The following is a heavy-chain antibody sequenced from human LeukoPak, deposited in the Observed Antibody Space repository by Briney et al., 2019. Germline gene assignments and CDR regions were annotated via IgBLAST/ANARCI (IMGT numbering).Heavy chain of an antibody. CDR2: INHSGST. J-gene: IGHJ4*02. Sequence: SETLSLTCAVYGGSFSGYYWSWIRQPPGKGLEWIGEINHSGSTNYNPSLKSRVTISMDTSKNQFSLKLSSVAASDTAVYFCATFGGYWGQGILVTVSS. D-gene: IGHD3-16*01. CDR1: GGSFSGYY. CDR3: ATFGGY. V-gene: IGHV4-34*01.